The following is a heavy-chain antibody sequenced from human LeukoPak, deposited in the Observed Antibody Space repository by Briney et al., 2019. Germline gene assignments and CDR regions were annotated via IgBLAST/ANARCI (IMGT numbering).Heavy chain of an antibody. CDR1: GFTFSDYY. J-gene: IGHJ6*02. Sequence: PGGSLRLSCAASGFTFSDYYMSWIRQAPGKGLEWVSYISSSGSTKYYADSVKGRFTISRDNAKNSLYLQMNSLRAEDTAVYYCARDTYSQITLLWFGSFMDVWGQGTTVTVSS. D-gene: IGHD3-10*01. CDR3: ARDTYSQITLLWFGSFMDV. CDR2: ISSSGSTK. V-gene: IGHV3-11*01.